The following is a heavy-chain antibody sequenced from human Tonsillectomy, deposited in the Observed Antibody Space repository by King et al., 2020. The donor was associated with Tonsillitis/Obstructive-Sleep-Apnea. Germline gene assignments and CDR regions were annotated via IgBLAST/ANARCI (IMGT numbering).Heavy chain of an antibody. J-gene: IGHJ3*02. CDR1: GFTFSNYW. Sequence: VQLVESGGGLVQPGGSLRLSCAASGFTFSNYWMVWIRQAPGKGLEWVGNIKQDGSQKNYMDSVKGRFTISRDNTKNSLYLQMNSLSAEDTAVYYCARYIGGSTSGIFYYAFDIWGQGTMVTVSS. D-gene: IGHD2-15*01. V-gene: IGHV3-7*04. CDR2: IKQDGSQK. CDR3: ARYIGGSTSGIFYYAFDI.